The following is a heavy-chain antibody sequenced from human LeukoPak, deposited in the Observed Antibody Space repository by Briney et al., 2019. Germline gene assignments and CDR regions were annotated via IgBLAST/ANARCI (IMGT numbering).Heavy chain of an antibody. CDR2: INSDGSST. J-gene: IGHJ1*01. D-gene: IGHD1-26*01. CDR1: GFTFSDHY. V-gene: IGHV3-74*01. Sequence: GGSLRLSCAASGFTFSDHYMDWVRQAPGKGLVWVSRINSDGSSTSYADSVKGRFTISRDNAKNTLYLQMNSLRAEDTAVYYCARVGAQGGDWGQGTLVTVSS. CDR3: ARVGAQGGD.